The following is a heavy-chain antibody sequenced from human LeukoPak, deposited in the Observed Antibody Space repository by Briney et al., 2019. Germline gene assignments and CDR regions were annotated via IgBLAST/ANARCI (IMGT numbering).Heavy chain of an antibody. CDR2: ISSSGSHI. CDR3: ARDRGDGYNSFDY. V-gene: IGHV3-21*01. CDR1: GFTFSSYS. J-gene: IGHJ4*02. D-gene: IGHD5-24*01. Sequence: GGSLRLSCAASGFTFSSYSMNWVRQAPGKGLEWVSSISSSGSHIYYADSVKGRFTISRDNAKNSLYLQMNSLRAEDTAVYYCARDRGDGYNSFDYWGQGTLVTVSS.